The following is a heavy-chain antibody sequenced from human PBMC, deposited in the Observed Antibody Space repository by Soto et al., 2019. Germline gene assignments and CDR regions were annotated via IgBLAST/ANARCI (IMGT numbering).Heavy chain of an antibody. CDR3: AKDRRKVVVAAPFDY. Sequence: QVQLVESGGGVVQPGRSLRLSCAASGFTFSSYGMHWVRQAPGKGLEWVAVISYDGSNKYYADSVKGRFTISRDNSKNTLYLQMNRLRAEATAVYYCAKDRRKVVVAAPFDYWGQGTLVTVSS. J-gene: IGHJ4*02. D-gene: IGHD2-15*01. CDR2: ISYDGSNK. V-gene: IGHV3-30*18. CDR1: GFTFSSYG.